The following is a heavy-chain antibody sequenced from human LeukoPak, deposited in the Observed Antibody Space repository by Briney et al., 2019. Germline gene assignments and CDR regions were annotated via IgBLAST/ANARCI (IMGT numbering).Heavy chain of an antibody. J-gene: IGHJ4*02. CDR3: ARDEVAALDY. CDR1: GFTFSSYA. CDR2: ISYDGSNK. V-gene: IGHV3-30-3*01. D-gene: IGHD2-15*01. Sequence: QPGGSLRLSCAASGFTFSSYAMHWVRQAPGKGLEWVAVISYDGSNKYYADSVKGRFTISRDNSKNTLYLQMNSLRAEDTAVYYCARDEVAALDYWGQGTLVTVSS.